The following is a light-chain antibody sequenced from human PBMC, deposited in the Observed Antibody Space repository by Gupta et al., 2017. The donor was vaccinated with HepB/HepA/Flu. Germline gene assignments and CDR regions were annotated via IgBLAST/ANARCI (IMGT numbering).Light chain of an antibody. Sequence: DIVLTQSPATLSLSPGERATLSCRASQSVSSYLAWYQQKPGQAPRLLIYDASNRATGIPARFRGSGSGTDFTLTISSLEPEDFAVYYCQQRSRTFGQGTKLEIK. CDR2: DAS. CDR1: QSVSSY. CDR3: QQRSRT. J-gene: IGKJ2*01. V-gene: IGKV3-11*01.